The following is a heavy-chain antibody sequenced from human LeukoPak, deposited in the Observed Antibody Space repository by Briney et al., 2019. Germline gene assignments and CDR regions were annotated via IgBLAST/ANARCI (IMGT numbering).Heavy chain of an antibody. CDR3: ARGLSSSGAFDI. CDR2: IYYSGST. J-gene: IGHJ3*02. Sequence: SETLSLTCTVSGGSISSSSYYWGWIRQPPGKGLEWIGSIYYSGSTYYNPSLKSRVTISVDTFKNQFSLKLRSVTAADTAVYYCARGLSSSGAFDIWGQGTMVTVSS. CDR1: GGSISSSSYY. V-gene: IGHV4-39*07. D-gene: IGHD6-6*01.